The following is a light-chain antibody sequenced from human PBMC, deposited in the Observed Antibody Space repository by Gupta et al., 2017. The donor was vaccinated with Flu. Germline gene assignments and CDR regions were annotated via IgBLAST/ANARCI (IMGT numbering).Light chain of an antibody. CDR2: QDS. Sequence: SYELTQPPSVSVSPGQTASITCPGDKLGDKYACWYQQKPGQSPVLVIYQDSKRPSGIPARFSGSNSGNTATLTISGTQAMDEADYYCQAWDSSTAHVVFGGGTKLTVL. CDR3: QAWDSSTAHVV. J-gene: IGLJ2*01. CDR1: KLGDKY. V-gene: IGLV3-1*01.